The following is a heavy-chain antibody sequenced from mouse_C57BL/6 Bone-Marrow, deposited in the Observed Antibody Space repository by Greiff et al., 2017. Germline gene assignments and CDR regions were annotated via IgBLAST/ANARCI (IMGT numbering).Heavy chain of an antibody. J-gene: IGHJ1*03. CDR2: IDPNRGGT. V-gene: IGHV1-72*01. Sequence: QVQLQQPGAELVKPGASVKLSCKASGYTFTSYWMHWVKQRPGRGLEWIGRIDPNRGGTKYNEKFKSKATLTVDKPSSTAYMQLSSLTSEDSAVYYCARASCDGNWDVGGTGTAVTVSA. CDR1: GYTFTSYW. CDR3: ARASCDGNWDV. D-gene: IGHD2-12*01.